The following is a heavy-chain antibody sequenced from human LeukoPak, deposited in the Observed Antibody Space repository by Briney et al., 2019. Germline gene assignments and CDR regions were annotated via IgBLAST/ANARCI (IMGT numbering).Heavy chain of an antibody. Sequence: PGGSLRLSCAASGFTFSSNWMHWARQAPGKGLVWVSRINSDGSSTYYADSVKGRFTTSRDNAKNALHLQMNSLTAEDTAVYYCVLDLFSSFAFDIWGQGTMVTVSS. CDR2: INSDGSST. CDR3: VLDLFSSFAFDI. J-gene: IGHJ3*02. CDR1: GFTFSSNW. D-gene: IGHD3/OR15-3a*01. V-gene: IGHV3-74*01.